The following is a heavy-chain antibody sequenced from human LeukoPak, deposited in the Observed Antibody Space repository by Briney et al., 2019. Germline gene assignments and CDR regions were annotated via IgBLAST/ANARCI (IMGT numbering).Heavy chain of an antibody. CDR1: GFTLSSYA. V-gene: IGHV3-23*01. CDR2: ISGSGGST. CDR3: ANPGQRYYYYGMDV. Sequence: GGSLRLSCAASGFTLSSYAMSWVRQAPGKGLEWVSAISGSGGSTYYADSVKGRFTISRDNSKNTLYLQMNSLRAEDTAVYYCANPGQRYYYYGMDVWGQGTTVTVSS. J-gene: IGHJ6*02.